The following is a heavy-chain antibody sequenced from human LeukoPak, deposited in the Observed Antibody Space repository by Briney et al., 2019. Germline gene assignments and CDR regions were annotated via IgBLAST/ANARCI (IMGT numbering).Heavy chain of an antibody. J-gene: IGHJ4*02. D-gene: IGHD6-13*01. CDR2: ISTYNGNT. Sequence: ASVKVSCKASGYTFTTYGISWVRQAPGQGLEWMGWISTYNGNTNYAQKLQGRVTMTTDTSTSTAYMELRSLRSDDTAVYYCARDLYSSSWFPHHTSFDYWGQGTLVTVSS. CDR1: GYTFTTYG. V-gene: IGHV1-18*01. CDR3: ARDLYSSSWFPHHTSFDY.